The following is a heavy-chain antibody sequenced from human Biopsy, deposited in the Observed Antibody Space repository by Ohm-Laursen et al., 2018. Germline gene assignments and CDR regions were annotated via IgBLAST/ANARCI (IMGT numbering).Heavy chain of an antibody. CDR2: VYYSGTT. D-gene: IGHD3-3*01. V-gene: IGHV4-39*01. CDR1: GGSITSRTHY. J-gene: IGHJ5*02. CDR3: ARHDLSDFWSGYPNFFDR. Sequence: GTLSLTCTLSGGSITSRTHYWGWIRQTPGKGLEWIGTVYYSGTTYDNPSLKNRVIISVDTSKNQFSLSLKTATAADTAVYYCARHDLSDFWSGYPNFFDRWGQGTLVTVSS.